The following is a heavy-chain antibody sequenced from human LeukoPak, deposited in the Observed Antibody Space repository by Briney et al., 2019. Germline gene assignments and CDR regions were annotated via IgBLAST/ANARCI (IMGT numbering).Heavy chain of an antibody. Sequence: GGSLRLSCSASGLTVTNVWMNWVRQAPGEGLDWVGRIASKTDGGATDYAAPVKGRFTISRDDSKNTLNLQMNSLKTEDTAVYCCTTGIRGDWGQGTLVTVSS. V-gene: IGHV3-15*07. D-gene: IGHD3-10*01. CDR3: TTGIRGD. CDR1: GLTVTNVW. J-gene: IGHJ4*02. CDR2: IASKTDGGAT.